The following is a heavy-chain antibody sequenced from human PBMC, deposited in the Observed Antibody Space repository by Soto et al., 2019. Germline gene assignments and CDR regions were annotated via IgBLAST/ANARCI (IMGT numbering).Heavy chain of an antibody. Sequence: QVQLVESGGGVVQPGRSLRLSCAASGFTFSGYGMHWVRQAPGKGLEWVAVISYDGSNKYYADSVKGRFTISRDNYKNTLYLQMNSLRAEDTAVYYCAKGGPDFSGSLGQSFYWGQGTLVTVSS. CDR2: ISYDGSNK. CDR3: AKGGPDFSGSLGQSFY. CDR1: GFTFSGYG. V-gene: IGHV3-30*18. J-gene: IGHJ4*02. D-gene: IGHD1-26*01.